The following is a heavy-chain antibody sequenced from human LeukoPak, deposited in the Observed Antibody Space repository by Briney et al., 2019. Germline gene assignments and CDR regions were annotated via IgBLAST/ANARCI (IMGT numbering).Heavy chain of an antibody. D-gene: IGHD3-22*01. Sequence: GGSLRLSCAASEFTFSSYAMSWVRQAPGKGLEWVSAICGSGGSTYYADSVKGRFTISRYNSKNTLYLQMNSLRAEDTAVYDSAKSQEGSSTSCYCGCTRNYYDSSGYYTVDYWGQGTLVTVSS. J-gene: IGHJ4*02. CDR2: ICGSGGST. V-gene: IGHV3-23*01. CDR1: EFTFSSYA. CDR3: AKSQEGSSTSCYCGCTRNYYDSSGYYTVDY.